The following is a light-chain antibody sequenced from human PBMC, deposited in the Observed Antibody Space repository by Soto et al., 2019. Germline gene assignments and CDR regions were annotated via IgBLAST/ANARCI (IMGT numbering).Light chain of an antibody. Sequence: ESVLTPSPGTLSLSPGERATLSCRASQSVSSNYLAWYQQKPGQAPRLLIYGASSRPGGIPDRFSGSGSGTDFTLTIGRLEPEDFVVYYCQQYGNSPFTFGQGTRLEIK. V-gene: IGKV3-20*01. CDR2: GAS. CDR1: QSVSSNY. J-gene: IGKJ5*01. CDR3: QQYGNSPFT.